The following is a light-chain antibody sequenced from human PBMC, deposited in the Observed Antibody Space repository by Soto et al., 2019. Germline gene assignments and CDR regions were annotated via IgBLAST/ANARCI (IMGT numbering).Light chain of an antibody. V-gene: IGKV3-15*01. CDR2: GAS. J-gene: IGKJ1*01. CDR1: QSIHTN. CDR3: QQYNNWPRT. Sequence: ETVMTQSGATLSVSPGERATLSCRASQSIHTNLAWYQQKPGQPPRLLIYGASTRVTGIPTRFSGSGSGTEFTLTISSLQSEDFAVYYCQQYNNWPRTFGQGTKVEIK.